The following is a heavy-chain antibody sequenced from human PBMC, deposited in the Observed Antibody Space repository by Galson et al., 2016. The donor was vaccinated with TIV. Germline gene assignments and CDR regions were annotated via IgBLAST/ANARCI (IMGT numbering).Heavy chain of an antibody. Sequence: SLRLSCAAAGFRFFDFEMSWVRQAPGKGLEWVSGISAGATNTYYADSVGGRFTISRDNFNNILYLQMDRLQLEDTAVYFCAKDRGHYEALDSWGQGTLVTVSS. V-gene: IGHV3-23*01. CDR2: ISAGATNT. J-gene: IGHJ4*02. CDR3: AKDRGHYEALDS. CDR1: GFRFFDFE. D-gene: IGHD4-17*01.